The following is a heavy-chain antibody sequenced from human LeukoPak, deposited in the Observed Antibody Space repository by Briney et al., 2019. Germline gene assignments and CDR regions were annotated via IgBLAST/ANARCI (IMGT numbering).Heavy chain of an antibody. CDR3: ARDVPYSGSSSNWFDP. Sequence: PSETLSLTCTVSGGSISSYYWSWIRQPAGKGLEWIGRIYTSGSTNYNPSLKSRVTMPVDTSKNQFSLKLSSVTAADTAVYYCARDVPYSGSSSNWFDPWGQGTLVTVSS. CDR1: GGSISSYY. J-gene: IGHJ5*02. V-gene: IGHV4-4*07. D-gene: IGHD1-26*01. CDR2: IYTSGST.